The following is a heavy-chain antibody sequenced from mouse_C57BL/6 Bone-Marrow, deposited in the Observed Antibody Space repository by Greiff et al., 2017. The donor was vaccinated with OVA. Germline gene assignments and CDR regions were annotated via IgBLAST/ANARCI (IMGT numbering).Heavy chain of an antibody. J-gene: IGHJ1*03. V-gene: IGHV1-82*01. CDR2: IYPGDGDT. Sequence: VQLQQSGPELVKPGASVKISCKASGYAFSSSWMNWVKQRPGKGLEWIGRIYPGDGDTNYNGKFKGKAPLTADKSSSTAYMQLSSLTSEDSAVYFCARGDDNYGSSYTWYFDVWGTGTTGTVSS. CDR3: ARGDDNYGSSYTWYFDV. CDR1: GYAFSSSW. D-gene: IGHD1-1*01.